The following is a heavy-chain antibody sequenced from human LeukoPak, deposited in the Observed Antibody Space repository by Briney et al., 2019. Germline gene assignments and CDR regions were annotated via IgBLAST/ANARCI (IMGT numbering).Heavy chain of an antibody. CDR1: GFTFSNAW. CDR2: IYSGGST. V-gene: IGHV3-66*01. D-gene: IGHD5-24*01. CDR3: ARVRDGYNGFFDY. J-gene: IGHJ4*02. Sequence: GGSLRLSCAASGFTFSNAWMSWVRQAPGKGLEWVSVIYSGGSTYYADSVKGRFTISRDNSKNTLYLQMNSLRAEDTAVYYCARVRDGYNGFFDYWGQGTLVTVSS.